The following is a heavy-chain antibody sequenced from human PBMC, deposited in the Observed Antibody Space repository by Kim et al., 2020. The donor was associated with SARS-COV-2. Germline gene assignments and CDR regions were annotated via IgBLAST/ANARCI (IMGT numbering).Heavy chain of an antibody. CDR3: ARGLVDYYDRSGSLDP. V-gene: IGHV3-30*01. J-gene: IGHJ5*02. D-gene: IGHD3-22*01. Sequence: ADTVKGRVRISRDKSNKTMWLQMNSLRTEDTAVYYCARGLVDYYDRSGSLDPWGQGTLVTVSS.